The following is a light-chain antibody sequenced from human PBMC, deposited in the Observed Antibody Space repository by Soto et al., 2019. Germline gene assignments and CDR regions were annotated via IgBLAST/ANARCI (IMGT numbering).Light chain of an antibody. CDR2: RNN. V-gene: IGLV1-47*01. CDR1: SSNIGSNY. CDR3: SAWDDRLNAHVV. Sequence: QSVLTQPPSASGTPGQRVTISCSGSSSNIGSNYVYWYQQLPGTAPKLLIYRNNQRPLGVPDRFSGPQSGTSASLAISGLRSEDEADYYWSAWDDRLNAHVVFRGGTKLTVL. J-gene: IGLJ2*01.